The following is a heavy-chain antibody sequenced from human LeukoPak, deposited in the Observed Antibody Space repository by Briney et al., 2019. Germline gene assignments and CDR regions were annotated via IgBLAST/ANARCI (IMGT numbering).Heavy chain of an antibody. CDR1: GYRFTSYW. CDR2: IYPGDSDT. CDR3: ARRFRYYYDSSGYYQGLDY. V-gene: IGHV5-51*01. D-gene: IGHD3-22*01. J-gene: IGHJ4*02. Sequence: GESLKISCKGSGYRFTSYWIGWVRQMPGKGLEWMGIIYPGDSDTRYSPSFQGQVTISADKSISTAYLQWSSLKASDTAMYYCARRFRYYYDSSGYYQGLDYWGQGTLVTVSS.